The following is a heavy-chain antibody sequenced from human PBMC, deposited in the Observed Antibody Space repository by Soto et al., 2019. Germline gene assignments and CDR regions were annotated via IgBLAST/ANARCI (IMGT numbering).Heavy chain of an antibody. D-gene: IGHD3-22*01. V-gene: IGHV3-23*01. J-gene: IGHJ4*02. CDR2: ISASGDST. CDR3: AIRGVDSSR. Sequence: EVQVLESGGGLVQPGGSLRLSCAASGFTFSRYGMSWVRQTPGKGLEWVSVISASGDSTYYADSVKGRFTISRDNSKNTLYLKMNSLRVEDTAVYYCAIRGVDSSRWGQGTLVNVSS. CDR1: GFTFSRYG.